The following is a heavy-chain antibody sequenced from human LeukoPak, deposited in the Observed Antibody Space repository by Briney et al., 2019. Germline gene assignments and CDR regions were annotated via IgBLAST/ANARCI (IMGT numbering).Heavy chain of an antibody. D-gene: IGHD6-13*01. CDR2: IYYSGST. J-gene: IGHJ4*02. CDR3: ARAYPIKRSGQLVMFYFDY. CDR1: GGSISSSSYY. Sequence: SETLSLTCTVSGGSISSSSYYWGWIRQPPGKGLEWIGSIYYSGSTYYNPSLKSRVTISVDTSKNQFSLKLSSVTAADTAVYYCARAYPIKRSGQLVMFYFDYWGQGTLVTVSS. V-gene: IGHV4-39*07.